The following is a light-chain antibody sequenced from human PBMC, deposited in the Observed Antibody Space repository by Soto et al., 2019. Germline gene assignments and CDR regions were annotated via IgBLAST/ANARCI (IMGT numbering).Light chain of an antibody. CDR1: QSVSSRY. CDR3: QPLWT. V-gene: IGKV3-20*01. J-gene: IGKJ1*01. CDR2: GTS. Sequence: EIVLTQSPGTLSLSPGERATLSCRASQSVSSRYLAWYQQKPGQAPRLLIYGTSNRATGIPDRFSGSGSGTDFTLTISRLEPEDFAVYHCQPLWTFGLGTKVEIK.